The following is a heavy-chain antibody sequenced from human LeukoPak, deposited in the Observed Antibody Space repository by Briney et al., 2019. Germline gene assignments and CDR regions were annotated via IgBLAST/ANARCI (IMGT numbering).Heavy chain of an antibody. D-gene: IGHD3-10*01. CDR1: GFNFGSYG. V-gene: IGHV3-30*18. J-gene: IGHJ4*02. CDR3: ANKWEGFGELARKAFDF. Sequence: PGRSLRLSCVASGFNFGSYGMHWVRQTPDKGLEWVAGISYDGRTQNYADSVKGRFTISRDNSKSTLYLQMNSLRPEDTAVYYCANKWEGFGELARKAFDFWGQGTLVTVPS. CDR2: ISYDGRTQ.